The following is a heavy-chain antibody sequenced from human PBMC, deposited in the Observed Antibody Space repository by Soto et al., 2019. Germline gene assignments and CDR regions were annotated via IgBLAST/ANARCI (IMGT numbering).Heavy chain of an antibody. V-gene: IGHV3-33*01. Sequence: LRLSCAASGFSFRTYGMVWVRQAPGKGLEWVAVIWYDGSNKYYADSVKGRFTISRDNSKNTLYLHMNNLRAEDTAVYYCARDGRGDIGLVPPAMYAFDVWGQGSMVTVS. CDR3: ARDGRGDIGLVPPAMYAFDV. J-gene: IGHJ3*01. D-gene: IGHD2-2*01. CDR2: IWYDGSNK. CDR1: GFSFRTYG.